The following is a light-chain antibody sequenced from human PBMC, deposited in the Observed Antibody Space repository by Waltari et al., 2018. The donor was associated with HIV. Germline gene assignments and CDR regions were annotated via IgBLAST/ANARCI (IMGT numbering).Light chain of an antibody. CDR3: MQTLQTPPWT. V-gene: IGKV2-28*01. CDR2: LGS. Sequence: DIVMTQSPLSLPVTPGEPASISCRSSQSLLHSNGYNYLDWYLQKPGQSPQLLIYLGSNRASGVADRFSGSGSGTDFTLKISRVEAEDFGVYYCMQTLQTPPWTFGQGTRVEIK. CDR1: QSLLHSNGYNY. J-gene: IGKJ1*01.